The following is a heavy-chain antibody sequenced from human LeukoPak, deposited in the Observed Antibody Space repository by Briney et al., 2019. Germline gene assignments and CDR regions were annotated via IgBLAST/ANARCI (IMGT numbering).Heavy chain of an antibody. CDR3: ARVSIAAAGTHYYYYYMDV. J-gene: IGHJ6*03. Sequence: PSETLSLTCTVSGGSISSYYWSWIRQPPGKGLEWIGYIHYSGSTNYNPSLKSRVTISVDTSKNQFSLKLSSVTAADTAVYYCARVSIAAAGTHYYYYYMDVWGKGTTVTISS. CDR2: IHYSGST. V-gene: IGHV4-59*01. D-gene: IGHD6-13*01. CDR1: GGSISSYY.